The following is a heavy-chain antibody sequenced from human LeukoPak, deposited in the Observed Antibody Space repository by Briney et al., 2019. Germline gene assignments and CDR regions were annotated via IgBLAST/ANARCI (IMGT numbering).Heavy chain of an antibody. CDR2: IGPHNGDT. CDR1: GYTFTTYS. D-gene: IGHD3-9*01. Sequence: ASVKVSCKASGYTFTTYSLSWVRQAPGQGLEWMGWIGPHNGDTNYAQKFQGRVTVTTDTSTTTAYMELRSLTSDDTAVYYCARVVTGCYRADYWGQGTLVTVSS. V-gene: IGHV1-18*01. J-gene: IGHJ4*02. CDR3: ARVVTGCYRADY.